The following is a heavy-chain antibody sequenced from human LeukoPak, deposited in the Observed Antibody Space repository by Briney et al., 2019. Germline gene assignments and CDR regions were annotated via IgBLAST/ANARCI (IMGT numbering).Heavy chain of an antibody. CDR3: AVPTAMDTPLDYYYYGTDV. J-gene: IGHJ6*02. CDR2: IIPIFGIA. Sequence: SVKVSCKASGGTFSSYAISWVRQAPGQGLEWMGRIIPIFGIADYAQKFQGRVTITADKSTSTAYMELSSLRSEDTAVYYCAVPTAMDTPLDYYYYGTDVWGQGTTVTVSS. CDR1: GGTFSSYA. D-gene: IGHD5-18*01. V-gene: IGHV1-69*04.